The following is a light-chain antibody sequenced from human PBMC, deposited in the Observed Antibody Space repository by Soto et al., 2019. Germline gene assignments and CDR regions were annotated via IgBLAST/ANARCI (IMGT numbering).Light chain of an antibody. J-gene: IGKJ4*01. V-gene: IGKV3-15*01. CDR3: QRYNRWPLS. CDR1: QGIGST. CDR2: DAS. Sequence: DIVMTQSPDTLSLSPGERSTLSCRASQGIGSTLAWYQQKPGQTPKLLIFDASTRATGVPARFSGGGSGTEFTLTINSLQSEDFAVYYCQRYNRWPLSFGGGTKVDIK.